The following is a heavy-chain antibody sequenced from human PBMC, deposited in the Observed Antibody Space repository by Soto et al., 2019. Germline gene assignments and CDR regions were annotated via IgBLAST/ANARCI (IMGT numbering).Heavy chain of an antibody. V-gene: IGHV1-3*01. CDR1: GYTFTSYA. J-gene: IGHJ5*02. CDR3: ARGNSGCLAWFDP. Sequence: QVQLVQSGAEVKKPGASVKVSCKASGYTFTSYAMHWVRQAPGQRLEWMGWINAGNGNTKYSQKFQGRVTITRDTSASTAYMELSSLRSEDTAVYYCARGNSGCLAWFDPWGQGTLVTVSS. CDR2: INAGNGNT. D-gene: IGHD1-26*01.